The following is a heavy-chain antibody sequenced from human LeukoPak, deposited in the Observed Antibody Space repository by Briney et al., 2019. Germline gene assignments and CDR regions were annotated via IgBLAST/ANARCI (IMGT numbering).Heavy chain of an antibody. D-gene: IGHD4-17*01. Sequence: SETLSLTCTVSGGSISSYYWSWIRQPPGKGLEWIGYIYYSGSTNYNPSLKSRVTMSVDTSKNQFSLKLSSVTAADTAVYYCARGYGDYSWFDPWGQGTLVTVSS. CDR1: GGSISSYY. V-gene: IGHV4-59*12. J-gene: IGHJ5*02. CDR3: ARGYGDYSWFDP. CDR2: IYYSGST.